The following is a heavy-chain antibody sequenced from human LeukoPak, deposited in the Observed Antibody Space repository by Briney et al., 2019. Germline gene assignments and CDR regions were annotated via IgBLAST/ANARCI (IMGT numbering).Heavy chain of an antibody. D-gene: IGHD3-22*01. CDR3: ASELRDYYDSSGYYPT. CDR1: GGSISSSSYY. J-gene: IGHJ4*02. CDR2: IYYSGST. Sequence: SETLSLTCTVSGGSISSSSYYWGWIRQPPGKGLEWIGSIYYSGSTYYNPSLKSQVTISVDTSKNQFSLKLSSVTAADTAVYYCASELRDYYDSSGYYPTWGQGTLVTVSS. V-gene: IGHV4-39*01.